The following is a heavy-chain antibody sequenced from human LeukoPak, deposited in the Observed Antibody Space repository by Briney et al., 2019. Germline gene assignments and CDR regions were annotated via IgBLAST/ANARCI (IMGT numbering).Heavy chain of an antibody. CDR1: GFTFSSYS. V-gene: IGHV3-48*01. CDR3: ARELRWSDY. CDR2: ISSSSTI. Sequence: GGSLRLSCAASGFTFSSYSMNWVRQAPGKGLEWVSYISSSSTIYYADSVKGRFTISRDNAKNSLYLQMNSLRAEDTAVYYCARELRWSDYWGQGTLVTVSS. D-gene: IGHD4-23*01. J-gene: IGHJ4*02.